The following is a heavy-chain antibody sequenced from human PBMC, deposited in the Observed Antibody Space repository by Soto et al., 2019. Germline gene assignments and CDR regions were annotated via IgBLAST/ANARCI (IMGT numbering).Heavy chain of an antibody. V-gene: IGHV3-21*01. D-gene: IGHD1-26*01. CDR3: ARDPDAEYSGNYHTPRSLDS. CDR1: GFTFSSYA. CDR2: ISSSSKYI. Sequence: PGGSLRLSCIGSGFTFSSYAMNWVRQAPGKGLEWVSSISSSSKYIYYTDSVKGRFTISRDNAKNSLYLKMNGLRAEDTALYYCARDPDAEYSGNYHTPRSLDSWGQGTQVTVSS. J-gene: IGHJ4*02.